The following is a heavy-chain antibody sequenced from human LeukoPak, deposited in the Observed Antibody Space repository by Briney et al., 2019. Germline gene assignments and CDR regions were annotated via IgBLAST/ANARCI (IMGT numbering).Heavy chain of an antibody. CDR3: ARDTRRDGHPGI. Sequence: GGSLRLSCAASGFTFSSYSMNWVRQAPGKGLEWVSSISSSSSYIYHADSVKGRFTISRDNAKNSLYLQMNSLRAEDTAVYYCARDTRRDGHPGIWGQGTMVTVSS. V-gene: IGHV3-21*01. J-gene: IGHJ3*02. D-gene: IGHD5-24*01. CDR1: GFTFSSYS. CDR2: ISSSSSYI.